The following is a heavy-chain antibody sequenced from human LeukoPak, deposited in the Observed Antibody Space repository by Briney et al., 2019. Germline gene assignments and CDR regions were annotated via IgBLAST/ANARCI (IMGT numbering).Heavy chain of an antibody. D-gene: IGHD5-24*01. CDR2: IYSGGST. J-gene: IGHJ4*02. CDR3: GRWWLQCFYY. V-gene: IGHV3-53*01. Sequence: GGSLRLSCAAAGFTVSSNYMSWVRQAPGKGLEWVSVIYSGGSTYYADSVKGRFTISRDNSKNTLYLQMNSLRAEDTAVYYCGRWWLQCFYYWGQGTLVTVSS. CDR1: GFTVSSNY.